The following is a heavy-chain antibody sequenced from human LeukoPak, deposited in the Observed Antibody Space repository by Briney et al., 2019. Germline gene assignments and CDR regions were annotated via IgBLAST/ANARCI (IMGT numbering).Heavy chain of an antibody. Sequence: GGSLRLSCAASGFTFSSYAMHWVRQAPGKGLEWVAVISYDGSNKYYADSVKGRFTISRDNSKNTLYLQMNSLRAEDTAIYYCARDKIVGPTTLDYWGQGTLVTVSS. V-gene: IGHV3-30-3*01. D-gene: IGHD1-26*01. CDR3: ARDKIVGPTTLDY. J-gene: IGHJ4*02. CDR2: ISYDGSNK. CDR1: GFTFSSYA.